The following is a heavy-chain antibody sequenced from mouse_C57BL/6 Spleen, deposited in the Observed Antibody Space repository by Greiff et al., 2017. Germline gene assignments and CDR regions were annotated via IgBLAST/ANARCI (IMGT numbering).Heavy chain of an antibody. CDR3: ARGRNWDYYAMDY. V-gene: IGHV1-54*01. D-gene: IGHD4-1*01. J-gene: IGHJ4*01. CDR1: GYAFTNYL. CDR2: INPGSGGT. Sequence: VQLQQSGAELVRPGTSVKVSCKASGYAFTNYLTEWVKQRPGQGLEWIGVINPGSGGTNYNEKFKGKATLTADKSSSTAYMQLSSLTSEDSAVYFCARGRNWDYYAMDYWGQGTSVTVSS.